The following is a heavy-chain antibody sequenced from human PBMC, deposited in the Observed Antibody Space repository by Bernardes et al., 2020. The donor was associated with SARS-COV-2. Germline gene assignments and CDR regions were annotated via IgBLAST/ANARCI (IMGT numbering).Heavy chain of an antibody. CDR1: GFTFSDNA. D-gene: IGHD6-13*01. CDR2: ISYDGSNK. J-gene: IGHJ4*02. CDR3: AKRAAAGTGYYFDY. V-gene: IGHV3-30-3*02. Sequence: GGSLRLSCAASGFTFSDNALHWVRQAPGKGLEWVAVISYDGSNKYYADSVKGRFTISRDNSKNTLYLQMNSLRAEDTAVYYCAKRAAAGTGYYFDYWGQGTLVTVSS.